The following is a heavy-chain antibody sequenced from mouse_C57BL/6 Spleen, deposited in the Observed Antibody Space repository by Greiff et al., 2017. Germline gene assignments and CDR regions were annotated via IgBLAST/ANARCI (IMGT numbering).Heavy chain of an antibody. V-gene: IGHV1-69*01. CDR3: ASNYGSGCKD. CDR1: GYTFTSYW. CDR2: IDPSDSYT. J-gene: IGHJ2*01. D-gene: IGHD1-1*01. Sequence: QVQLQQPGAELVMPGASVKLSCKASGYTFTSYWMHWVKQRPGQGLEWIGEIDPSDSYTNYNQKFKGKSTLTVDKSSSTAYMQLSSLTSEDSAVYYCASNYGSGCKDWGQGTTLTVSS.